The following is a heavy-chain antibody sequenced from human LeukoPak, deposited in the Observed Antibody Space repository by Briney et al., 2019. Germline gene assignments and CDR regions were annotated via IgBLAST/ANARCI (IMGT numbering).Heavy chain of an antibody. J-gene: IGHJ6*03. CDR1: GFTLSSYA. Sequence: GGSLRLSCAASGFTLSSYAMHWVRQAPGRGLEWVAVISYDGSNKYYADSVKGRFTISRDNSKNTLYLQMNSLRAEDTAVYYCARELRDYYYMDVWGKGTTVTVSS. V-gene: IGHV3-30*04. CDR2: ISYDGSNK. D-gene: IGHD2-15*01. CDR3: ARELRDYYYMDV.